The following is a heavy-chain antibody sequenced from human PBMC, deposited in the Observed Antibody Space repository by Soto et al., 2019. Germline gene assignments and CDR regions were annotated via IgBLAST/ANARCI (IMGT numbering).Heavy chain of an antibody. J-gene: IGHJ3*02. D-gene: IGHD3-10*01. V-gene: IGHV4-59*08. Sequence: QVQLQESGPGLVKPSETLSLTCTVSGGSISSYYWCWIRQPPGKGLELIGDIYDSGSTNYNPSLTSQVPISVDTSETPFSLALSTVTASDTAVYSCARIYGLSAFEILGQGTMVTVSS. CDR2: IYDSGST. CDR3: ARIYGLSAFEI. CDR1: GGSISSYY.